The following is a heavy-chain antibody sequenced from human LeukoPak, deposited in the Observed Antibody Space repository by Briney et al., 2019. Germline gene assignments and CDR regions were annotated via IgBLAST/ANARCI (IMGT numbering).Heavy chain of an antibody. CDR3: ARRDSSSWYGTYYFDY. CDR1: GGSFSGYY. V-gene: IGHV4-59*08. D-gene: IGHD6-13*01. J-gene: IGHJ4*02. Sequence: PSETLSLTCAVYGGSFSGYYWSWIRQPPGKGLEWIGYIYYSGSTNYNPSLKSRVTISVDTSKNQFSLKLSSVTAADTAVYYCARRDSSSWYGTYYFDYWGQGTLVTVSS. CDR2: IYYSGST.